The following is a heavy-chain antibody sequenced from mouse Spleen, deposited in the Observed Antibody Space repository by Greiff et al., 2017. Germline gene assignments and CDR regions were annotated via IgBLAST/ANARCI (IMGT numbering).Heavy chain of an antibody. CDR3: ARHNGGFAY. CDR1: GFTFSSYA. J-gene: IGHJ3*01. Sequence: EVKLVESGGGLVKPGGSLKLSCAASGFTFSSYAMSWVRQTPEKRLEWVATISSGGSYTYYPDSVKGRFTISRDNAKNTLYLQMSSLRSEDTAMYYCARHNGGFAYWGQGTLVTVSA. CDR2: ISSGGSYT. D-gene: IGHD1-1*01. V-gene: IGHV5-9-3*01.